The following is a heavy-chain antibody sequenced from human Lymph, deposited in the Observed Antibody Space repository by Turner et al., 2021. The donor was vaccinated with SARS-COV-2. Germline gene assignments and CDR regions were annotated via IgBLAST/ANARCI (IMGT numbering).Heavy chain of an antibody. CDR1: GYTLTELS. D-gene: IGHD1-1*01. J-gene: IGHJ4*02. CDR2: FDPEDGET. V-gene: IGHV1-24*01. Sequence: QVQLVQSGAEVKKPGASVKVSCKVPGYTLTELSIHWVRQAPGKGREWMGCFDPEDGETIYAQKFQGRVTMTEDTATDTAYMELRSLRSEDTAVYYCATLKTIWKILTGRYYFDFWGQGTLVTVSS. CDR3: ATLKTIWKILTGRYYFDF.